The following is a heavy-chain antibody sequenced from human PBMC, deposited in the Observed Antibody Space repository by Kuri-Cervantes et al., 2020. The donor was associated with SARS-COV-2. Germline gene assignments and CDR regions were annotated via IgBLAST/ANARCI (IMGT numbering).Heavy chain of an antibody. Sequence: GGSLRLSCAASGFTFSDSAMHWVRQAPGKGLEWVAFISYGGSSKDYADSVKGRLTISRDNSKNTLYLQMKSLRAEDTAVFYCAREGNEDAFETWGQGTRVTVSS. V-gene: IGHV3-30*04. J-gene: IGHJ3*02. CDR2: ISYGGSSK. CDR1: GFTFSDSA. CDR3: AREGNEDAFET.